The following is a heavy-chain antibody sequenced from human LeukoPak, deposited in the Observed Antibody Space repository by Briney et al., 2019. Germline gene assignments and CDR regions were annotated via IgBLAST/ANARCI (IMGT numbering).Heavy chain of an antibody. V-gene: IGHV1-18*01. D-gene: IGHD2-15*01. CDR3: ARGFRAYCSGGSCYGVYY. Sequence: ASVKVSCKASGYTFTSYGISWVRQAPGQGLEWMGWISAYNGNTNYAQKFQGRVTITADESTSTAYMELSSLRSEDTAVYYCARGFRAYCSGGSCYGVYYWGQGTLVTVSS. J-gene: IGHJ4*02. CDR1: GYTFTSYG. CDR2: ISAYNGNT.